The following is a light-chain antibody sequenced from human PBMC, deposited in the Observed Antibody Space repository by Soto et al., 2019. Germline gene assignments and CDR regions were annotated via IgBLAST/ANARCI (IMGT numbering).Light chain of an antibody. CDR1: QSVSSSF. Sequence: EIVLTQSPGTLSLSPGERATLSCRASQSVSSSFLAWFQQKPGQAPRLLIYGASSRATGIPDRFSGSGSGTDFTLTISRLEPEDFAVHYCQQYSSSPITFGQGTRLEIK. CDR3: QQYSSSPIT. J-gene: IGKJ5*01. CDR2: GAS. V-gene: IGKV3-20*01.